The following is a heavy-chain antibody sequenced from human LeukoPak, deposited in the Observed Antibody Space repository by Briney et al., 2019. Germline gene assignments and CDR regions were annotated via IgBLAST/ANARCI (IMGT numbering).Heavy chain of an antibody. Sequence: GGSLRLSCAASGFTFSSYGMHWVRQAPGKGLEWVAVIWYDGSNKYYADSVKGRFTISRDNSRNTLYLQMNSLRAEDTAVYYCVRELPPVVQYYFDYWGPGTLVTVSS. CDR3: VRELPPVVQYYFDY. CDR2: IWYDGSNK. CDR1: GFTFSSYG. D-gene: IGHD3-22*01. J-gene: IGHJ4*02. V-gene: IGHV3-33*01.